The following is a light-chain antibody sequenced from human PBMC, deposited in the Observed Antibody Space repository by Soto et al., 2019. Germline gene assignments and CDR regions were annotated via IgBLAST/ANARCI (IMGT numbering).Light chain of an antibody. Sequence: DIQMTQSPSTLSASVGDRVTITCRASQTTSTWLAWYQQKAGKAPKVLIYKASSLESGVPSRFSGSGSGTEFTLTISSLQPDDFETYYCQKSNSYPWTFGQGTKVDIK. V-gene: IGKV1-5*03. J-gene: IGKJ1*01. CDR1: QTTSTW. CDR3: QKSNSYPWT. CDR2: KAS.